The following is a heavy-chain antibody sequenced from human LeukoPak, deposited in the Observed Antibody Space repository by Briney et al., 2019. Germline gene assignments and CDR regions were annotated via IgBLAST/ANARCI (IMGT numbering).Heavy chain of an antibody. CDR2: ISSLSGTI. Sequence: PGGSLRLSCVASGFTFSSYSMNWVRQAPGEGLEWVSYISSLSGTIYYADSVKGRFTISRDNAKNSLYLQMNSLRAEDTAVYYCAKVRWDNSGWYYLDDWGQGTLVTVSS. V-gene: IGHV3-48*01. D-gene: IGHD6-19*01. CDR1: GFTFSSYS. CDR3: AKVRWDNSGWYYLDD. J-gene: IGHJ4*02.